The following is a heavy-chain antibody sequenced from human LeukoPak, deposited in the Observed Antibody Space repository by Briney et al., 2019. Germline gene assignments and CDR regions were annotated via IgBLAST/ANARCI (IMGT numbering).Heavy chain of an antibody. CDR2: ISSSSSTI. J-gene: IGHJ6*03. Sequence: PGGSLTLSCPASVFTFSSYIMNWVGQAPAKGLEWVSYISSSSSTIYYADSVKGRFTISRDNAKNSLYLQMNSLRAEDTAVYYCARDTAYSNTPDYMDVWGEGTTVTVSS. V-gene: IGHV3-48*01. CDR3: ARDTAYSNTPDYMDV. D-gene: IGHD4-11*01. CDR1: VFTFSSYI.